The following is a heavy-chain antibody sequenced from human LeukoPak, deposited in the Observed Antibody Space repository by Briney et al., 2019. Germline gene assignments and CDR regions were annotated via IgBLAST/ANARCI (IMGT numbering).Heavy chain of an antibody. CDR1: GFTFSSYT. Sequence: GGSLRLSCAASGFTFSSYTMNWVRQAPGKGLEWVSYISSSSTIYYADSVKGRFTISRDNAKNSLYLQMSSLRDEDTAVYYCARGIAAVFDYWGQGTLVTVSS. CDR3: ARGIAAVFDY. CDR2: ISSSSTI. V-gene: IGHV3-48*02. J-gene: IGHJ4*02. D-gene: IGHD6-13*01.